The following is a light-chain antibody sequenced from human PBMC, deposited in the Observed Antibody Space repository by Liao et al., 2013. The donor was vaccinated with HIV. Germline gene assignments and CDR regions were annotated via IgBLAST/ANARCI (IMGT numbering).Light chain of an antibody. Sequence: SYELTQPPSVSVSPGQTASITCSGDKLGDKYACWYQQKPGQSPVLVIYQDSKRPSGIPERFSGSNSGNTATLTISRVEAGDEADYYCQVWDSSSDHPGVFGGGTKLTV. J-gene: IGLJ3*02. CDR1: KLGDKY. CDR3: QVWDSSSDHPGV. CDR2: QDS. V-gene: IGLV3-1*01.